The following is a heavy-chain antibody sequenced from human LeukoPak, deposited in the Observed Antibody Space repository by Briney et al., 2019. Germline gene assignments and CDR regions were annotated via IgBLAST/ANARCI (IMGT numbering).Heavy chain of an antibody. CDR1: GGTFSSYT. V-gene: IGHV1-69*02. J-gene: IGHJ4*02. Sequence: SVKVSCKASGGTFSSYTISWVRQAPGHGLEWMGRIIPILGIANYAQKFQGRVTITADKSTSTAYMELSSLRSEDTAVYYCARGRPDYDFWSGPFDYWGQGTLVTVSS. D-gene: IGHD3-3*01. CDR3: ARGRPDYDFWSGPFDY. CDR2: IIPILGIA.